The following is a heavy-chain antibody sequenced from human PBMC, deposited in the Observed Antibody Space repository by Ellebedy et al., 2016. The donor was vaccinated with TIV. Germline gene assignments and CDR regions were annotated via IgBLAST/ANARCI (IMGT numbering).Heavy chain of an antibody. J-gene: IGHJ4*02. CDR2: VSNDGNNQ. D-gene: IGHD4-17*01. CDR1: GFTFSTFG. V-gene: IGHV3-30*03. CDR3: ASLRNDYGDYVGY. Sequence: GESLKISCAASGFTFSTFGMHWVRQAAGKGLEWVAVVSNDGNNQYYADSVKGRFTISRDNSKNSLYLQMNSLRADDTAVYYCASLRNDYGDYVGYWGQGTLVTVSS.